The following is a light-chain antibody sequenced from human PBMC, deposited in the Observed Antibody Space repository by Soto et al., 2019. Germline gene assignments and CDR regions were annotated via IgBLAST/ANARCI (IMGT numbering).Light chain of an antibody. CDR3: QQYGSSPKT. Sequence: EIVMTQSPDTLSMSPGERSTPSCRASQSVSSNFLAWYQQKPGQAPRLLIYGASNRATGIPDRFSGSGSGTDFTLTISRLEPEDFAVYYCQQYGSSPKTFGQGTKVDIK. CDR1: QSVSSNF. J-gene: IGKJ1*01. CDR2: GAS. V-gene: IGKV3-20*01.